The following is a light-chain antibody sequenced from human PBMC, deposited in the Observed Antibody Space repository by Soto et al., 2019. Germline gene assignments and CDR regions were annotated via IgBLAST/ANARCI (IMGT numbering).Light chain of an antibody. Sequence: DIKMTQSPSTLSASVGDRVTITCRASQSISTWLAWYQQKPGKAPKLLIYDASSLESGVPSRFSGSGSGTEFTLTISSLQPDDFATYYCQQYNSYSLLTFGGGTKVDIK. CDR3: QQYNSYSLLT. J-gene: IGKJ4*01. CDR2: DAS. V-gene: IGKV1-5*01. CDR1: QSISTW.